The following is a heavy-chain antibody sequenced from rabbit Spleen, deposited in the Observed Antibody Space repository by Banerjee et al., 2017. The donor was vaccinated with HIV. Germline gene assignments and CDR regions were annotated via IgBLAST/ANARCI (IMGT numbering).Heavy chain of an antibody. CDR2: IDPIFGTT. CDR3: ARDSADVANGDYDL. D-gene: IGHD2-1*01. CDR1: GFTMSSSDW. V-gene: IGHV1S40*01. J-gene: IGHJ6*01. Sequence: QSLEESGGDLVKPGASLTLTCTASGFTMSSSDWIYWVRQAPGKGLEWIGYIDPIFGTTYYASWAKGRFTISKTSSTTVTLQMSSLTAADTATYFCARDSADVANGDYDLWGPGTLVTVS.